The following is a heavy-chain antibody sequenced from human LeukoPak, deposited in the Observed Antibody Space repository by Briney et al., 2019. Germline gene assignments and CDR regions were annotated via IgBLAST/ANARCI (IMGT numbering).Heavy chain of an antibody. CDR3: ARQGYSGYDYTSYYFDY. D-gene: IGHD5-12*01. V-gene: IGHV4-34*01. J-gene: IGHJ4*02. CDR1: GGSVNGYY. CDR2: IKHDGST. Sequence: SETLSLTCAVYGGSVNGYYWSWIRQPPGKALEWIGEIKHDGSTKYNSSLKSRVTISVDTSKNQFSLKLSSVTAADTAVYYCARQGYSGYDYTSYYFDYWGQGTLVTVSS.